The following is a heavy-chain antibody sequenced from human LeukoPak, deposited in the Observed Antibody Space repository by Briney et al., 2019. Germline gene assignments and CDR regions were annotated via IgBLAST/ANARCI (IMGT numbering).Heavy chain of an antibody. CDR1: GGTFSSYA. CDR3: ARVSSSWYLGMDV. Sequence: SVKVSCKASGGTFSSYAISWVRQAPGQGLEWMGGVIPIFGTANYAQKSQGRVTITADESTSTAYMELSSLRSEDTAVYYCARVSSSWYLGMDVWGKGTTVTVSS. J-gene: IGHJ6*04. V-gene: IGHV1-69*13. CDR2: VIPIFGTA. D-gene: IGHD6-13*01.